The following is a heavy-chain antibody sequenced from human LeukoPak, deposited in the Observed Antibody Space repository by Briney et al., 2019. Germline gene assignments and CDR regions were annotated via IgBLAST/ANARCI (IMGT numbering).Heavy chain of an antibody. V-gene: IGHV3-23*01. Sequence: GGSLRLSCAASGFPFSSHGMSWVRQAPGKGLEWVSGIIGGGGSTYYADSVKGRFTISGDNSRNTLFLQMNGLRVEDTAVYFCAIWETDQGGEFDSWGQGTLVTVSS. J-gene: IGHJ4*02. CDR2: IIGGGGST. CDR1: GFPFSSHG. D-gene: IGHD1-26*01. CDR3: AIWETDQGGEFDS.